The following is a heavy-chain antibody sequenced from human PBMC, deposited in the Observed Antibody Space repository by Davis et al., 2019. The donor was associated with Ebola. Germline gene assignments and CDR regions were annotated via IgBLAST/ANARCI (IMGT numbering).Heavy chain of an antibody. Sequence: GESLKISCAASGFTVSRNYMSWVRQAPGKGLEWVSVIYSGGSTYYADSVKGRFTISRDNSKNTLYLQMNSLRAEDTAVYYCARQSSTYYYDSSGYYSRNYFDYWGQGTLVTVSS. CDR1: GFTVSRNY. V-gene: IGHV3-66*04. CDR3: ARQSSTYYYDSSGYYSRNYFDY. J-gene: IGHJ4*02. D-gene: IGHD3-22*01. CDR2: IYSGGST.